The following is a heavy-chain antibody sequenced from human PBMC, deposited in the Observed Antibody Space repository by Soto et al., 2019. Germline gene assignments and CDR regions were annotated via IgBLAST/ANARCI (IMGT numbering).Heavy chain of an antibody. V-gene: IGHV3-53*01. CDR2: IYSGGST. CDR3: ARGPSSGWPSFFDY. CDR1: GFSVTANY. D-gene: IGHD6-19*01. Sequence: GGSLRLSCAVSGFSVTANYMSWVRQAPGKGLEWVSVIYSGGSTYYIDSVKGRFSISRDSAKNSLSLQMNGLRAADTAIYYCARGPSSGWPSFFDYWGLGTLVTVSS. J-gene: IGHJ4*02.